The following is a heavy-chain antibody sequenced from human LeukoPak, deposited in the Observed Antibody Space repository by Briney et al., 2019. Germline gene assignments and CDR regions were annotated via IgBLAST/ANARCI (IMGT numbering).Heavy chain of an antibody. D-gene: IGHD6-13*01. J-gene: IGHJ5*02. CDR1: GYTFTGYY. V-gene: IGHV1-2*02. CDR3: ARAPEGSSWYILDWFDP. CDR2: INPNSGGT. Sequence: ASVKVSCKASGYTFTGYYMHWVRQAPGQGLEWMGWINPNSGGTNYAQKFQGRVTMTRNTSISTAYMELSSLRSEDTAVYYCARAPEGSSWYILDWFDPWGQGTLVTVSS.